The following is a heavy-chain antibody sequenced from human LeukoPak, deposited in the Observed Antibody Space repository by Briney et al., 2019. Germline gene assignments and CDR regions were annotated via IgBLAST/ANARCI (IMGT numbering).Heavy chain of an antibody. D-gene: IGHD2-2*01. Sequence: GGSLRLSCAASGFTFSSYGMHWVRQAPGKGLEWVAFIRYDGSNKYYADSVKGRFTISRDNSKNTLYLQMNSLRAEDTAVYYCAREVGCSSTSCLDYWGQGTLVTVSS. V-gene: IGHV3-30*02. CDR1: GFTFSSYG. CDR2: IRYDGSNK. CDR3: AREVGCSSTSCLDY. J-gene: IGHJ4*02.